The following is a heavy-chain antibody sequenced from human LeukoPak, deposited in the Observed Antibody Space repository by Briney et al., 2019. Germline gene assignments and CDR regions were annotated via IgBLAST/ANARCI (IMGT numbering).Heavy chain of an antibody. CDR3: AKGHGLYYYDSSGYYY. Sequence: GGSLRFSCAASGFTFSSYAMSWVRQAPGKGLEWVSAISGSGGSTYYADSVKGRFTISRDNSKNTLYLQMNSLRAEDTAVYYCAKGHGLYYYDSSGYYYWGQGTLVTVSS. CDR1: GFTFSSYA. CDR2: ISGSGGST. J-gene: IGHJ4*02. V-gene: IGHV3-23*01. D-gene: IGHD3-22*01.